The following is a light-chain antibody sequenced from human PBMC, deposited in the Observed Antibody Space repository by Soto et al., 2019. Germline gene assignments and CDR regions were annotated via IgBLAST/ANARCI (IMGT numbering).Light chain of an antibody. CDR1: SSDVGGYNS. J-gene: IGLJ1*01. V-gene: IGLV2-14*01. CDR3: SSFTSSITYV. CDR2: DVT. Sequence: QSALTQPASVSGSPGQSITISCTGTSSDVGGYNSVSWYRHDPGKAPKLMIYDVTNRPSGVSNRFSGSKSGNTASLTISGLQAEDEADYYCSSFTSSITYVFGTGTKVTVL.